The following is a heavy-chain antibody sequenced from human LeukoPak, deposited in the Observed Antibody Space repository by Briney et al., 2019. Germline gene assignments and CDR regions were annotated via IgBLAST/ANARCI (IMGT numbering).Heavy chain of an antibody. CDR3: AKSSGYSYGYFAY. Sequence: PGGSLRLACAASGLTFSSYAMSWVRQAPRKGLEWVSAISGSGAGTYYADSVKGRFTISRDNSKNTLYLQMNSLRAEDTAVYYCAKSSGYSYGYFAYWGQGTLVTVSS. V-gene: IGHV3-23*01. J-gene: IGHJ4*02. CDR2: ISGSGAGT. D-gene: IGHD5-18*01. CDR1: GLTFSSYA.